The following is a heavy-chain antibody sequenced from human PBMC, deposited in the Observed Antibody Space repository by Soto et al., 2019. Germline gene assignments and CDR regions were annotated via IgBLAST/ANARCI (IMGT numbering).Heavy chain of an antibody. CDR2: ISGSGGST. V-gene: IGHV3-23*01. D-gene: IGHD3-16*01. CDR3: AKDGGAGNFYYYGADV. Sequence: GGSLRLSCAASGFTFSSYAMSWVRQAPGKGLEWVSAISGSGGSTYYADSVKGRFTISRDNSKNTLYLQMNSLRAEDTAVYYCAKDGGAGNFYYYGADVWGQGTTVTVSS. CDR1: GFTFSSYA. J-gene: IGHJ6*02.